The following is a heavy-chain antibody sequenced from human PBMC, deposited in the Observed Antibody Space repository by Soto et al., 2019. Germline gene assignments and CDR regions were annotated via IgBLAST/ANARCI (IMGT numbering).Heavy chain of an antibody. J-gene: IGHJ5*02. Sequence: ASVKVSCKASGYTFTSYYMHWVRQAPGQGLEWMGIINPSGGSTSYAQKFQGRVTMTRDTSTSTVYMELSSLRSEDTAVYYCARDAGSPARGGWFDPWGQGTLVTVSS. CDR2: INPSGGST. V-gene: IGHV1-46*03. D-gene: IGHD3-10*01. CDR1: GYTFTSYY. CDR3: ARDAGSPARGGWFDP.